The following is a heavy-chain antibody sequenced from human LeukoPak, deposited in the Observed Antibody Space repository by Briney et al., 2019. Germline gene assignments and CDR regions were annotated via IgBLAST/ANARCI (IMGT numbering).Heavy chain of an antibody. D-gene: IGHD2-15*01. CDR1: GGSISSYY. CDR2: IYTSGST. J-gene: IGHJ4*02. Sequence: SETLSLTCTVFGGSISSYYWSWIRQPAGKGLEWIGRIYTSGSTNYNPSLKSRVTMSVDTSKNQFSLKLSSVTAADTAVYYCARFGYCSGGSCYSDYWGQGTLVTVSS. CDR3: ARFGYCSGGSCYSDY. V-gene: IGHV4-4*07.